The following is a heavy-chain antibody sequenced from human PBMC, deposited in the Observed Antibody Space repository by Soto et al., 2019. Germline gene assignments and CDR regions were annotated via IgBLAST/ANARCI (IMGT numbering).Heavy chain of an antibody. D-gene: IGHD6-19*01. Sequence: QVQLVESGGGVVQPGRSLRLSCAASGFTFSSYGMHWVRQAPGKGLEWVAVISYDGSNKYYADSVKGRFTISGDNYQTTLYLQMYRLRAEDTAVYYGTKDRGWLAERYYYGMDVWGQGTKVTVSS. CDR2: ISYDGSNK. CDR3: TKDRGWLAERYYYGMDV. CDR1: GFTFSSYG. J-gene: IGHJ6*02. V-gene: IGHV3-30*18.